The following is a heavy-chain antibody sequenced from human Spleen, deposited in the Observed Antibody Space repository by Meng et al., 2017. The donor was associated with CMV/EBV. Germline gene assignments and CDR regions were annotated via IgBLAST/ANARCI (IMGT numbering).Heavy chain of an antibody. CDR1: GFTVETNY. Sequence: GESLKISCAASGFTVETNYMSWVRQAPGKGLEWVSDIYSAGNTYYADSVKGRFTISRDNSKNTLNLQMNSLRVEDTAVYFCARDLVVPAAIQYYYHNYGMDVWGQGTTVTVS. CDR3: ARDLVVPAAIQYYYHNYGMDV. D-gene: IGHD2-2*01. V-gene: IGHV3-66*02. J-gene: IGHJ6*02. CDR2: IYSAGNT.